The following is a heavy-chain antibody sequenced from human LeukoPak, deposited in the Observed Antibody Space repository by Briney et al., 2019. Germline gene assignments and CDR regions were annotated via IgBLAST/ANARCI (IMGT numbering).Heavy chain of an antibody. CDR1: GGSISSYF. J-gene: IGHJ6*03. CDR3: ATRASDYDILTGSRIYYMDV. D-gene: IGHD3-9*01. CDR2: IYTSGST. Sequence: SETLSLTCTVSGGSISSYFWSWIRQPAGKGLEWIGRIYTSGSTNYNPSLKSRVTISVDTSKNQFSLKLSSVTAADTAVYYCATRASDYDILTGSRIYYMDVWGKGTTVTVSS. V-gene: IGHV4-4*07.